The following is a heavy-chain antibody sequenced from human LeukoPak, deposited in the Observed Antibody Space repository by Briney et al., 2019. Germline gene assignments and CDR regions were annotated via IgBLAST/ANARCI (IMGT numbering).Heavy chain of an antibody. CDR2: ISAYNGNT. Sequence: ASVKVSCKASGYTFTSYGISWVRQAPGQGLEWMGWISAYNGNTKYEQKFQGRVTMTTDTSTSTAYMEVRSLRSDDTAVYYCARGHPITMVRGVITHYMDVWGKGTTVTVSS. CDR3: ARGHPITMVRGVITHYMDV. J-gene: IGHJ6*03. CDR1: GYTFTSYG. V-gene: IGHV1-18*01. D-gene: IGHD3-10*01.